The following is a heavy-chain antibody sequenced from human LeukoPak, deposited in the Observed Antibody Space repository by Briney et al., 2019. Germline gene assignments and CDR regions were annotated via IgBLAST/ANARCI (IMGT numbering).Heavy chain of an antibody. CDR3: ARELHSYGYGYYYYYMDV. CDR1: GGSISSYY. Sequence: SETLSLTCTVSGGSISSYYWSWIRQPAGKGLEWIGRIYTSGSTNYNPSLKSRVTMSVDTSKNQFSLKLSSVTAADTAVYYCARELHSYGYGYYYYYMDVWAKGPRSPSP. D-gene: IGHD5-18*01. J-gene: IGHJ6*03. CDR2: IYTSGST. V-gene: IGHV4-4*07.